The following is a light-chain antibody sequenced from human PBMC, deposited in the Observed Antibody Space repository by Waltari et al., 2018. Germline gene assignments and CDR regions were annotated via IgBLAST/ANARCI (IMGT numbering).Light chain of an antibody. Sequence: DIQMTQSPSSVSASVGDRVPYTCRASQGISTWLAWYQQKPGNAPKLLIYSASTLQTGVPSRFSGSGSGTDFSLTIDSLQPEDFATYYCQQGNSFPPTFGQGTKVEIK. CDR1: QGISTW. CDR2: SAS. CDR3: QQGNSFPPT. V-gene: IGKV1-12*01. J-gene: IGKJ1*01.